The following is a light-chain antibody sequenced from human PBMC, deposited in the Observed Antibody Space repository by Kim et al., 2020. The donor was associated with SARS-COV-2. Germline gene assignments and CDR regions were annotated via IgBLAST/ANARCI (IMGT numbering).Light chain of an antibody. CDR1: KLGDKY. J-gene: IGLJ2*01. V-gene: IGLV3-1*01. CDR3: QAWDSNTVV. CDR2: QGK. Sequence: GSPGQTASIICSGDKLGDKYASWYQQKPGQSPVVVIYQGKTRPSGIPERFSGSSSGNTATLTISETQAMDEADYYCQAWDSNTVVFGGGTQLTVL.